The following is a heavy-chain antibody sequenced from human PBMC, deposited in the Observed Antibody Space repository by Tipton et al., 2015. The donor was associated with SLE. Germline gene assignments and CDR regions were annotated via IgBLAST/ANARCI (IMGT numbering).Heavy chain of an antibody. CDR1: GDSISRGTYY. D-gene: IGHD3-10*01. CDR2: TFATGGT. CDR3: ARVKRDYTGLGTNYYYMDV. V-gene: IGHV4-61*02. J-gene: IGHJ6*03. Sequence: TLSLTCTASGDSISRGTYYWNWIRQPAGKGLEWIGRTFATGGTNYNPSLNNPVTISVDTSKDQFSLMLNSVTAAGTAVYYYARVKRDYTGLGTNYYYMDVWSKGTTDTVSS.